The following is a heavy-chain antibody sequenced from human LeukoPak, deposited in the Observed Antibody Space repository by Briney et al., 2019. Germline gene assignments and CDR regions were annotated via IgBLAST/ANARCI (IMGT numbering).Heavy chain of an antibody. D-gene: IGHD1-14*01. CDR1: GFSLSNYG. V-gene: IGHV3-33*01. CDR2: LLYDGNTK. Sequence: GGSLRLSCAASGFSLSNYGMHWVRQAPGKGLEWVAALLYDGNTKHYTDSVKGRFTISRDISKNTFYLQMNSLTAEDTAVYYCARDHRPEIQYYYMDVWGKGTTVAVSS. J-gene: IGHJ6*03. CDR3: ARDHRPEIQYYYMDV.